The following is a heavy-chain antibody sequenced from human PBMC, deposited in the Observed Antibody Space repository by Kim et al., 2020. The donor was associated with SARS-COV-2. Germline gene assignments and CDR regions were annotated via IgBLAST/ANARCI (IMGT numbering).Heavy chain of an antibody. D-gene: IGHD3-22*01. CDR1: GGSINSSSYS. J-gene: IGHJ4*02. CDR3: ARHVVGYCDSPNCNTDY. CDR2: MYYSGST. V-gene: IGHV4-39*01. Sequence: SETLSLTCTVSGGSINSSSYSWGWIRQSPGKGLEWIGSMYYSGSTYYNPSLKSRVTISADTSKNQFYLNVGSVTAADTALYYCARHVVGYCDSPNCNTDYWGQGILVTVSS.